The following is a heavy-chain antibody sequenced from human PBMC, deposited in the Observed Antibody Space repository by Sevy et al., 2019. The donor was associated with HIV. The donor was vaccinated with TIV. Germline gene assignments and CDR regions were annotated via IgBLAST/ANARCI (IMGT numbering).Heavy chain of an antibody. Sequence: GGSLRLSCAASGFTFSSHAMHWVRQAPVKGLEWLTIISHDGSKKYYADSVEGRFTISRDFSKSTVYLQMNSLTTEDTAVYYCARDLPNWGIDYWGQGTLVTVSS. CDR3: ARDLPNWGIDY. CDR2: ISHDGSKK. CDR1: GFTFSSHA. J-gene: IGHJ4*02. D-gene: IGHD7-27*01. V-gene: IGHV3-30*03.